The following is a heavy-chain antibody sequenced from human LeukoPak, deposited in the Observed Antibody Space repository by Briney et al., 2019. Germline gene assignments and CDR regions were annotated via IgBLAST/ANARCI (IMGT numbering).Heavy chain of an antibody. CDR2: INPSGGST. V-gene: IGHV1-46*01. CDR3: ASIAVAGSSLYYFDY. J-gene: IGHJ4*02. CDR1: GYTFTSYY. Sequence: GASVKVSCKASGYTFTSYYMHWVRQAPGQGLEWMGIINPSGGSTSYAQKFQGRVTMTRDMSTSTVYMELSSLRSEDTAVYYCASIAVAGSSLYYFDYWGQGTLVTVSS. D-gene: IGHD6-19*01.